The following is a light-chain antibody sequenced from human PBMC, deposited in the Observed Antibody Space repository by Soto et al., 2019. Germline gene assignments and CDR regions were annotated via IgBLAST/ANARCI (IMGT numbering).Light chain of an antibody. Sequence: QSVLTQPASVSGSPGQSITISCTGTSSDVGTYNLVSWYQQHPGKAPKLIIYEGDKRPSGVSNRFSGSKSGNTASLTISGLQAEDEGDYYCCSYAGSNSWVFGGGTQLTVL. CDR2: EGD. CDR1: SSDVGTYNL. V-gene: IGLV2-23*01. J-gene: IGLJ3*02. CDR3: CSYAGSNSWV.